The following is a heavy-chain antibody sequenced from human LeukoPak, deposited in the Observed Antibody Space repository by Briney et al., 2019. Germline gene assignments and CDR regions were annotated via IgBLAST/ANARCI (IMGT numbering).Heavy chain of an antibody. CDR3: ARVGNWFDP. Sequence: SETLSLTRTVSGGSISSYYWSWIRQPPGKGLEWIGYIYYSGSTNYNPSLKSRVTISVDTSKNQFSLKLSSVTAADTAVFYCARVGNWFDPWGQGTLVTVSS. CDR2: IYYSGST. J-gene: IGHJ5*02. CDR1: GGSISSYY. V-gene: IGHV4-59*01.